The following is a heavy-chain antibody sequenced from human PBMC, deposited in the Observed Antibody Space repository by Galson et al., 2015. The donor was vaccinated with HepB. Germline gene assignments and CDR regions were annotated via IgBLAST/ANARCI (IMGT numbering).Heavy chain of an antibody. CDR3: ARDQDGGNSGYFQH. CDR1: GFTVSSSY. D-gene: IGHD4-23*01. Sequence: SLRLSCAASGFTVSSSYMSWVRQAPGKGLEWVSVIYSGGSTYYADSVKGRFTISRGNSKNTLYLQMNSLRADDTAVYYCARDQDGGNSGYFQHWGQGTLVTVSS. CDR2: IYSGGST. V-gene: IGHV3-66*02. J-gene: IGHJ1*01.